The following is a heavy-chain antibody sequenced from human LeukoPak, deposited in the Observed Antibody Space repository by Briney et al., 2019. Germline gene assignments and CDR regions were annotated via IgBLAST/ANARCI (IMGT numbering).Heavy chain of an antibody. J-gene: IGHJ4*02. D-gene: IGHD3-10*01. CDR2: IYSGGST. CDR3: ARRIGWFGGLDY. V-gene: IGHV3-66*01. Sequence: GGSLRLSCAASGLTVSSNCMSWVRQAPGKGLEWVSLIYSGGSTYYTDSVKGRFTISRDNSKNTLYLQMNSLRAEDTAVYYCARRIGWFGGLDYWGQGTLVTVSS. CDR1: GLTVSSNC.